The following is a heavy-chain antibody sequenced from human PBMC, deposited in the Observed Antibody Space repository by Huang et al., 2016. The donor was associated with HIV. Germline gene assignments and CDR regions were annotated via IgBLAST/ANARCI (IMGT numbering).Heavy chain of an antibody. CDR1: GGSITSSTHY. D-gene: IGHD2-2*01. J-gene: IGHJ3*02. CDR3: ASGEYGKNAYDI. V-gene: IGHV4-39*01. Sequence: QLHLQQSGPGLVRPSETLSLICTVSGGSITSSTHYWGWIRQTPGKGREWIGNFYYRGDAYYTPSLKNRVSISIDTSKGQFSLRLSAVIATDTAVYYCASGEYGKNAYDIWGQGTVVTVSA. CDR2: FYYRGDA.